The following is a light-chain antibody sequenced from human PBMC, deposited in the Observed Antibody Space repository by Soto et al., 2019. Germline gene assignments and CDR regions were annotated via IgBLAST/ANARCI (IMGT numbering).Light chain of an antibody. J-gene: IGLJ2*01. CDR3: ISYAGTKNPVL. Sequence: QSALTQPPSASGSPGQSVTISCTGTSSDVGVYNYVSWYQQHPGKAPKLMISEVSKRPSGVPDRFSGSKSGNTASLTVSGLQAEDEADYYCISYAGTKNPVLLGGGTKLTVL. CDR2: EVS. CDR1: SSDVGVYNY. V-gene: IGLV2-8*01.